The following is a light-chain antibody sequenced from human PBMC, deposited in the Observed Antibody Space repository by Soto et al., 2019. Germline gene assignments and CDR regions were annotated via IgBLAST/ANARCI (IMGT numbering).Light chain of an antibody. CDR1: QSVSGY. Sequence: EIVLTQSPDTLSLSPGERATLSCRASQSVSGYLGWYQQKPGQAPRLLIYDASNRAYGVPARFRGSGSGTNFTLTIASLEADDFAVYYCQQRSNWPYLTCGGGTRV. J-gene: IGKJ4*01. V-gene: IGKV3-11*01. CDR2: DAS. CDR3: QQRSNWPYLT.